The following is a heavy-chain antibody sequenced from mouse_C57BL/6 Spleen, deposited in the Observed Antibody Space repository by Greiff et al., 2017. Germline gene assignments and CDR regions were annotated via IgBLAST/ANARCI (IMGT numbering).Heavy chain of an antibody. CDR3: AGRYGCSYLYAMDY. Sequence: QVQLQQPGAELVQPGASVKLSCKASGYTFTSYWMHWVKQRPGRGLGWIGRIDPYSGGTKYNEQFKSKAPLTVDKPSSTAYMQLSSMTSEDSAVYYCAGRYGCSYLYAMDYWGQGTSVTVSA. V-gene: IGHV1-72*01. CDR1: GYTFTSYW. CDR2: IDPYSGGT. D-gene: IGHD1-1*01. J-gene: IGHJ4*01.